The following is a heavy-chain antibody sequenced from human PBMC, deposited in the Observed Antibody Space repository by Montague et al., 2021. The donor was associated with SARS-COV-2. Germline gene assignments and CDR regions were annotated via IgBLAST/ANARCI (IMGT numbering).Heavy chain of an antibody. CDR3: AREARQWLDRGYFQH. D-gene: IGHD6-19*01. Sequence: SETLSLTCTVSSDSISSRSYCWAWICQPPGKGLEWIGSIYYSGSTYYNPSLKSRVTISVDTSKNRFSLKLSSVTAADTAVYYCAREARQWLDRGYFQHWGQGTLVTVSS. CDR1: SDSISSRSYC. V-gene: IGHV4-39*02. J-gene: IGHJ1*01. CDR2: IYYSGST.